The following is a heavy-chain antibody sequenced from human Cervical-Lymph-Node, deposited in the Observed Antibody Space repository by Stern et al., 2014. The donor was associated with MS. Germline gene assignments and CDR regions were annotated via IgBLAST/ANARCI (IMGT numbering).Heavy chain of an antibody. V-gene: IGHV1-46*01. J-gene: IGHJ3*02. CDR3: ARGMATINDAFDI. D-gene: IGHD5-24*01. CDR2: INPSGGST. Sequence: VQLVESGAEVKKPGASVKVSCKASGYTFTSYYMHWVRQAPGQGLEWMGIINPSGGSTRYAQKFQGRVTMTRHTATSTVYMELSSLRSDDAAVYYCARGMATINDAFDIWGQGTMVTVSS. CDR1: GYTFTSYY.